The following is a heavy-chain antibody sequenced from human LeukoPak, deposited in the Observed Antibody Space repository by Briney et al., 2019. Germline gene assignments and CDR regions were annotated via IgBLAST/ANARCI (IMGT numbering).Heavy chain of an antibody. Sequence: PSETLSLTCAVYGGSFSGYYWSWIRQPPGKGLEWIGEINHSGSTNHNPSLKSRVTISVDTSKNQFSLKLSSVTAADTAVYYCARDRSIGGSYYDFWSGPRHTYYFDYWGQGTLVTVSS. J-gene: IGHJ4*02. D-gene: IGHD3-3*01. CDR2: INHSGST. CDR1: GGSFSGYY. CDR3: ARDRSIGGSYYDFWSGPRHTYYFDY. V-gene: IGHV4-34*01.